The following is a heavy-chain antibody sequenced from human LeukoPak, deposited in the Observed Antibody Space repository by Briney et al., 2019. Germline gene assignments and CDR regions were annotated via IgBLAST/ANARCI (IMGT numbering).Heavy chain of an antibody. J-gene: IGHJ1*01. D-gene: IGHD3-10*01. CDR3: AKDENYYGSGSPEYFQH. CDR2: ISYTNII. CDR1: GFTFSTYS. Sequence: QPGGSLRLSCAASGFTFSTYSMNWVRQAPGKGLEWVSYISYTNIIYYADSVKGRFTISRDNAKNSLYLQMNSLRAEDTALYYCAKDENYYGSGSPEYFQHWGQGTLVTVSS. V-gene: IGHV3-48*04.